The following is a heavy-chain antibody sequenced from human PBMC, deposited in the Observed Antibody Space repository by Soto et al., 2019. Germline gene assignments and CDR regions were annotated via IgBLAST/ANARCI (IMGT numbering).Heavy chain of an antibody. Sequence: PGGSLRLSXEASGFTFSSYSMNWVRQAPGKGLEWVSYISSSSSTIYYADSVKGRFTISRDNAKNSPYLQMNSLRDEDTAVYYCASRRGIPYAFDIWGQGTMVTVSS. J-gene: IGHJ3*02. CDR1: GFTFSSYS. V-gene: IGHV3-48*02. CDR3: ASRRGIPYAFDI. CDR2: ISSSSSTI. D-gene: IGHD2-21*01.